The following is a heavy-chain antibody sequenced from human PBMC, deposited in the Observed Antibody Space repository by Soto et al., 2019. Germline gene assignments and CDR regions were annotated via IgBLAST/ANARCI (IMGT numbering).Heavy chain of an antibody. CDR1: GYTFTSYD. J-gene: IGHJ4*02. V-gene: IGHV1-8*01. D-gene: IGHD1-1*01. CDR3: ARDKVVGATGN. CDR2: MNPNSGNT. Sequence: QVQLVQSGAEVKKPGASVKVSCKASGYTFTSYDINWVRQATGQGLEWMGWMNPNSGNTVYAQKLQGRVTMPRNTSITAAYIELSSLSTEETAVYYCARDKVVGATGNWGQGTLVTVSS.